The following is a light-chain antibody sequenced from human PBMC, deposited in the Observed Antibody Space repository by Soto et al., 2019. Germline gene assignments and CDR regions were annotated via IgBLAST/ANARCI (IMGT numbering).Light chain of an antibody. CDR3: RQALKPPRT. V-gene: IGKV2-28*01. CDR1: QSLLHSNGYTF. Sequence: DIVMTQSPLSLPVTPGEPASISCRSSQSLLHSNGYTFLDWYLQKPGQSPQLLIYMGSNRASGVPERFRGSGSGTDFTLKISRVEAGDVGVFNSRQALKPPRTFGQGTRLEIK. J-gene: IGKJ1*01. CDR2: MGS.